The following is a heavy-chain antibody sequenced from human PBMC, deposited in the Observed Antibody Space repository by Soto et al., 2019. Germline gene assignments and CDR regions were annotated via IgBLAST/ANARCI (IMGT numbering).Heavy chain of an antibody. CDR1: GFTFSSYG. D-gene: IGHD6-19*01. CDR3: ARDTLRLVAGTEYLDY. J-gene: IGHJ4*02. V-gene: IGHV3-33*01. Sequence: GGSLRLSCATSGFTFSSYGMHWVRQAPGKGLEWVAVIWYDGSNKYYADSVKGRFTISRDNSKNMLYLQMNSLRAEDTAVYYCARDTLRLVAGTEYLDYWGQGTLVTVSS. CDR2: IWYDGSNK.